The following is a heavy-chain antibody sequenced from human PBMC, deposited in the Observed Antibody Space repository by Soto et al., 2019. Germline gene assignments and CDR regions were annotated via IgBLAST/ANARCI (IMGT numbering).Heavy chain of an antibody. V-gene: IGHV3-30-3*01. CDR2: ISYDGSNK. CDR3: ARDENIVVVPAAPAWYYYGMDV. D-gene: IGHD2-2*01. Sequence: GGSLRLSCAASGFTFSSYAMHWVRQAPGKGLEWVAVISYDGSNKYYADSVKGRFTISRDNSKNTLYLQMNSLRAEDTAVYYCARDENIVVVPAAPAWYYYGMDVWGQGTTVTSP. J-gene: IGHJ6*02. CDR1: GFTFSSYA.